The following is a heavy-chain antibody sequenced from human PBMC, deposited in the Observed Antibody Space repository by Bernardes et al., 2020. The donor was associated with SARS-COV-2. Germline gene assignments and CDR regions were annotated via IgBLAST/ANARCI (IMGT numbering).Heavy chain of an antibody. CDR1: GGSVSSGSYY. J-gene: IGHJ4*02. CDR2: IYYSGST. D-gene: IGHD3-16*01. Sequence: SETLSLTCTVSGGSVSSGSYYWSWIRQPPGKGLEWIGYIYYSGSTNYNPSLKSRVTISVDTSKNQFSLKLSSVTAADTAVYYCARDVLGRGPDYWGQGTLVTVSS. V-gene: IGHV4-61*01. CDR3: ARDVLGRGPDY.